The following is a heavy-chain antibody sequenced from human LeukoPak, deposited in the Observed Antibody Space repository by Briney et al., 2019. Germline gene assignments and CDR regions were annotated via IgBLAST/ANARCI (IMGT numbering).Heavy chain of an antibody. CDR3: ARASLDTYYYDSSGYRPFDY. V-gene: IGHV3-23*01. D-gene: IGHD3-22*01. CDR2: FSVSDGIT. Sequence: GGSLRLSCAASGFTFSSYAMSWVRQAPGKGLEWVSGFSVSDGITYYADSVKGRFTISRDNSKNTLYLQMNSLRVEDTAVYYCARASLDTYYYDSSGYRPFDYWGQGTLVTVSS. CDR1: GFTFSSYA. J-gene: IGHJ4*02.